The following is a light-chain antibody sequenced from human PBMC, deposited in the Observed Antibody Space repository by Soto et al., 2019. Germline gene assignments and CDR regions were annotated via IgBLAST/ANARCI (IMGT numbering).Light chain of an antibody. CDR3: SSYTSNSTYV. Sequence: QSVLTQPASVSGSPGQSITISCTGTSSDVGAYNFVSWHQQHPGKAPKLMIYEVSNRPSGVSNRFSGSKSGNTASLTISGLQAEDEADYYCSSYTSNSTYVFATGTKLTVL. V-gene: IGLV2-14*01. J-gene: IGLJ1*01. CDR1: SSDVGAYNF. CDR2: EVS.